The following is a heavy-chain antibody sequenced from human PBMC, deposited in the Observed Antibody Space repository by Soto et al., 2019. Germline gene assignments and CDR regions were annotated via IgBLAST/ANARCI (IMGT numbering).Heavy chain of an antibody. Sequence: ASVKVSCKASGYTFTGYYIHWVRQAPGQGLDWMGWINPDSGGTNYAQKFHGRVTLTRGTSISTAYMDLSRLSSDDTAVYYCARVTMIVVAGASPYFDPWGQGTLVTVSS. J-gene: IGHJ5*02. CDR1: GYTFTGYY. CDR3: ARVTMIVVAGASPYFDP. CDR2: INPDSGGT. D-gene: IGHD3-22*01. V-gene: IGHV1-2*02.